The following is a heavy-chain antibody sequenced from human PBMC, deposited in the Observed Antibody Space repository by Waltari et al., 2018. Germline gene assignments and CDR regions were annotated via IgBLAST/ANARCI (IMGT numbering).Heavy chain of an antibody. CDR3: ARDGGTQLWSYYFDY. CDR2: ISSNGGST. CDR1: GFTFSSYA. J-gene: IGHJ4*02. Sequence: EVQLVESGGGLVQPGGSLRLSCAASGFTFSSYAMHWVRQAPGKGLEYVSAISSNGGSTYYANSVKGRFTISRDNSKNTLYLQMGSLRAEDMAVYYCARDGGTQLWSYYFDYWGQGTLVTVSS. V-gene: IGHV3-64*01. D-gene: IGHD5-18*01.